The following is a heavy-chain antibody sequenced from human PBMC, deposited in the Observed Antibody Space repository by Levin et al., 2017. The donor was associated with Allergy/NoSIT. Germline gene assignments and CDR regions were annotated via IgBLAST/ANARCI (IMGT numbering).Heavy chain of an antibody. V-gene: IGHV3-7*04. J-gene: IGHJ3*02. CDR1: GFTFSSYW. CDR3: ARAYCGGDCSPALDAFDI. D-gene: IGHD2-21*02. CDR2: IKQDGSEK. Sequence: PGGSLRLSCAASGFTFSSYWMSWVRQAPGKGLEWVANIKQDGSEKYYVDSVKGRFTISRDNAKNSLYLQMNSLRAEDTAVYYCARAYCGGDCSPALDAFDIWGQGTMVTVSS.